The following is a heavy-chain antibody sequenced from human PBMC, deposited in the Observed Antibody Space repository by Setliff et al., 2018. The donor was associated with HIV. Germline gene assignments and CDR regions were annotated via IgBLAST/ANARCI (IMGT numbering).Heavy chain of an antibody. V-gene: IGHV4-34*01. D-gene: IGHD3-10*01. CDR1: GGSFSGYY. J-gene: IGHJ4*02. Sequence: SETLSLTCAVYGGSFSGYYWNWIRQFPGKSLEWIGEINHSGTTNYSPSFKSRLNISVDVSKNQFSLRLASLSAADTAAYFCAAKPMIRGRPFAFWGQATLVTVSS. CDR3: AAKPMIRGRPFAF. CDR2: INHSGTT.